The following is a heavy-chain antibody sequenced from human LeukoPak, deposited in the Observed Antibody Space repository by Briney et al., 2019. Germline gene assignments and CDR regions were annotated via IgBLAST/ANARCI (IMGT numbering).Heavy chain of an antibody. J-gene: IGHJ4*02. Sequence: GGSLRLSCAASGFTFSTYTINWVRQAPGKGLEWVSSISGSSSYIYYADSVKGRFTISRDNAKNSLYLQMNSLRAEDTAVYYCARTSYSSFHFDYWGQGALVTVSS. CDR1: GFTFSTYT. D-gene: IGHD6-6*01. CDR3: ARTSYSSFHFDY. V-gene: IGHV3-21*01. CDR2: ISGSSSYI.